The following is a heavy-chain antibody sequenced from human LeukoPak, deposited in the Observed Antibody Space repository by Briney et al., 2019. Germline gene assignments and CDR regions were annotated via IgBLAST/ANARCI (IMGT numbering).Heavy chain of an antibody. D-gene: IGHD2-2*01. CDR1: GFTFSNYW. CDR3: ARSAGYSSIVFDI. V-gene: IGHV3-7*02. Sequence: GGSLRLSCAASGFTFSNYWMSWVSQAPGKGLEWVANIKQDGSEKYYVDSVKGRFTISRDNAKNSLYLQMNSLRAEDTAVYNCARSAGYSSIVFDIWGQGTMVTVSS. J-gene: IGHJ3*02. CDR2: IKQDGSEK.